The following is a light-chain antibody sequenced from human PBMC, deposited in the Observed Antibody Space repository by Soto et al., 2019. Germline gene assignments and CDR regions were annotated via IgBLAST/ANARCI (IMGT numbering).Light chain of an antibody. Sequence: EIVLTQSPATLSLSPGERATLSCRASQSINANLAWYQQKPGQAPRLAVWDATQRATGIPARFSGSGSGTDFTLTIGDLEPEDFAVYYCQHRGNWPVFGGGTKVEIK. CDR1: QSINAN. V-gene: IGKV3-11*01. J-gene: IGKJ4*01. CDR3: QHRGNWPV. CDR2: DAT.